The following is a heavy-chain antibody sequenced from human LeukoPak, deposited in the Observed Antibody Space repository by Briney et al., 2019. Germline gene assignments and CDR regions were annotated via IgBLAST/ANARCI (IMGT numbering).Heavy chain of an antibody. Sequence: PGGSLRLSCAASGFPFSDYGMYWGRQAPGKGLEWLAVISHDGSNKYYAGSVKGRITISRDNSMNTLYLQMNSLRAEDTAVYYCAKVRWGSNNALDSWGQGTLVTGSS. CDR1: GFPFSDYG. J-gene: IGHJ4*02. CDR2: ISHDGSNK. CDR3: AKVRWGSNNALDS. V-gene: IGHV3-30*18. D-gene: IGHD3-16*01.